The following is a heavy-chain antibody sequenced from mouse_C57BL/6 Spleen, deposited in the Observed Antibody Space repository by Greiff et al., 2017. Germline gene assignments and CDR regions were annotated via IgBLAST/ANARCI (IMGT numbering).Heavy chain of an antibody. V-gene: IGHV1-42*01. D-gene: IGHD2-4*01. J-gene: IGHJ4*01. CDR2: INPSTGGT. CDR3: AREGLRRAMDY. Sequence: EVQRVESGPELVKPGASVKISCKASGYPFTGYYMNWVKQSPEKSLEWIGEINPSTGGTTYNQKFKAKATLTVDKSSSTAYMQLKSLTSEDSAVYYCAREGLRRAMDYWGQGTSVTVSS. CDR1: GYPFTGYY.